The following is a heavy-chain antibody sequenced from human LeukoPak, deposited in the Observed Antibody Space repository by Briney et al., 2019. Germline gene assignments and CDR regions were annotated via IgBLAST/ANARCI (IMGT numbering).Heavy chain of an antibody. J-gene: IGHJ4*02. D-gene: IGHD3-3*01. CDR2: INPNSGCT. Sequence: ASVKDSCMASGYTFTCYYIHWVRQAPGQGLEWMGLINPNSGCTNYAQKFQGRVTMTRDTSISTAYMELSRLRSDDTAVYYCARDRGGNDFWSGYYDDYWGQGTLVAVSS. V-gene: IGHV1-2*02. CDR1: GYTFTCYY. CDR3: ARDRGGNDFWSGYYDDY.